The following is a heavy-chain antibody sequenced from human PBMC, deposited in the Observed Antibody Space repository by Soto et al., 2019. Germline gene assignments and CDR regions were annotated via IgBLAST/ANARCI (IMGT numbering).Heavy chain of an antibody. Sequence: GASVKVSCKASGGTFSSYAISWARQAPGQGLEWMGGIIPIFGTANYAQKFQGRVTITADESTSTAYMELSSLRSEDTAVYYCARGGGITMIVVVPKGGAFDIWGQGTMATVSS. J-gene: IGHJ3*02. D-gene: IGHD3-22*01. CDR2: IIPIFGTA. CDR1: GGTFSSYA. V-gene: IGHV1-69*13. CDR3: ARGGGITMIVVVPKGGAFDI.